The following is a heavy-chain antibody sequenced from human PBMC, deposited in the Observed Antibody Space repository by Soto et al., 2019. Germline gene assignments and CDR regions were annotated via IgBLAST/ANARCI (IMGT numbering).Heavy chain of an antibody. V-gene: IGHV4-30-4*01. D-gene: IGHD3-3*01. CDR3: ARVSYDFWSGYSTGGGPYYYYYGMDV. Sequence: PSETLSLTCTVSGGSISSGDYYWSWIRQPPGKGLEWIGYIYYSGSTYYNPSLKSRVTISVDTSKNQFSPKLSSVTAADTAVYYCARVSYDFWSGYSTGGGPYYYYYGMDVWGQGTTVTVSS. J-gene: IGHJ6*02. CDR2: IYYSGST. CDR1: GGSISSGDYY.